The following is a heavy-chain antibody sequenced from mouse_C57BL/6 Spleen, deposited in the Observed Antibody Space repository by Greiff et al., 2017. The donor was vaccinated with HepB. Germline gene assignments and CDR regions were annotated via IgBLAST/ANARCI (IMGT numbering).Heavy chain of an antibody. CDR3: ARSDQNYDGSRGGYYAMDY. CDR1: GYAFTNYL. CDR2: INPGSGGT. Sequence: VQLQQSGAELVRPGTSVKVSCKASGYAFTNYLIEWVKQRPGQGLEWIGVINPGSGGTNYNEKFKGKATLTADKSSSTAYMQLSSLTSEDSAVYFCARSDQNYDGSRGGYYAMDYWGQGTSVTVSS. D-gene: IGHD1-1*01. J-gene: IGHJ4*01. V-gene: IGHV1-54*01.